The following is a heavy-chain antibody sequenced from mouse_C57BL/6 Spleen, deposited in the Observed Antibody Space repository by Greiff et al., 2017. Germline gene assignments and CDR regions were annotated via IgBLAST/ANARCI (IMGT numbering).Heavy chain of an antibody. D-gene: IGHD2-13*01. J-gene: IGHJ4*01. CDR3: TKSDGEEDMGY. CDR2: INPANGYT. Sequence: VQLQQSGAELVRPGASVTLSCTASGFNIKDDYLHWVKQRPEQGLDWIGWINPANGYTTYASKFQGKATITADTLSNTAYLQLSSLTSEDTTVYYYTKSDGEEDMGYWGQGPSVTVSS. V-gene: IGHV14-4*01. CDR1: GFNIKDDY.